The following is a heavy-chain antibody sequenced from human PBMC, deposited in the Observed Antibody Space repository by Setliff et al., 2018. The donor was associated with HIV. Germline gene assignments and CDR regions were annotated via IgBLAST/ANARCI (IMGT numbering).Heavy chain of an antibody. D-gene: IGHD3-22*01. J-gene: IGHJ5*02. CDR1: GGSISSNNYY. CDR2: IYYSGST. CDR3: ARGLYYYDSSGYLREEGFDP. V-gene: IGHV4-39*01. Sequence: PSETLSLTCTVSGGSISSNNYYWGWIRQPPGKGLEWIGSIYYSGSTFYNQSLKSRLTISVDTSKNQFSLKLSSVTAADTAVYYCARGLYYYDSSGYLREEGFDPWGQGTLVTVSS.